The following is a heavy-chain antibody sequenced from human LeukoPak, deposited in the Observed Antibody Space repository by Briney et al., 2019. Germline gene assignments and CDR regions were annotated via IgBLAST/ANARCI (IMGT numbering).Heavy chain of an antibody. V-gene: IGHV7-4-1*02. D-gene: IGHD1-1*01. CDR3: ARDPLIQLERPTYNWFDP. Sequence: ASVKVSCKASGYTFTNYAMNWVRQAPGQGLEWMGCINTNTGSPTYAQGFTGRFVFSLDTSVGTAYLQINSLKAEDTGVYYCARDPLIQLERPTYNWFDPWGQGTLVTVSS. CDR1: GYTFTNYA. J-gene: IGHJ5*02. CDR2: INTNTGSP.